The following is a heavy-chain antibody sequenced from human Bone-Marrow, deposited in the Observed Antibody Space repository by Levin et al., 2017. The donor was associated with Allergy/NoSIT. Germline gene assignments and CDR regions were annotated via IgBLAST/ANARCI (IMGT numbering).Heavy chain of an antibody. D-gene: IGHD3-22*01. V-gene: IGHV3-53*01. J-gene: IGHJ4*02. CDR2: IYGGGSI. CDR3: ARASSGDYYNRGDY. Sequence: GGSLRLSCAASGFDVSSNYMSWVRQAPGKGLEWVSIIYGGGSIHYTDSVKGRFTISRDNSKNTLYLQMNSLRAEDTAVYYCARASSGDYYNRGDYWGQGTLVTVSS. CDR1: GFDVSSNY.